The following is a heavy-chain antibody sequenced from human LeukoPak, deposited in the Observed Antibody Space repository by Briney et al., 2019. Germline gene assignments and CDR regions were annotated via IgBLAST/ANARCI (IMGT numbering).Heavy chain of an antibody. J-gene: IGHJ6*03. CDR2: INHSGST. V-gene: IGHV4-39*07. Sequence: SETLSLTCTVSGGSISSGSYYWSWIRQPPGKGLEWIGEINHSGSTNYNPSLKSRVTISVDTSKNQFSLKLSSVTAADTAVYYCARGPYGARRGRYYYYYMDVWGKGTTVTVSS. CDR1: GGSISSGSYY. D-gene: IGHD1-26*01. CDR3: ARGPYGARRGRYYYYYMDV.